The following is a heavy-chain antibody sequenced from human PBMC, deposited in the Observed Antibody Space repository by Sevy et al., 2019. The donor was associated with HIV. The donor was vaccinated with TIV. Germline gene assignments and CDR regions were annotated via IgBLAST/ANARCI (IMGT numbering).Heavy chain of an antibody. V-gene: IGHV3-74*01. CDR1: GFSFSRFW. D-gene: IGHD5-12*01. Sequence: GGSLRLSCAASGFSFSRFWMHWVRQAPGKGLVWVSRINSDETSTSYADSVKGRFTISRDYARHTLFLQMNSLTVEDTAVYYCARRDGYTRRAFDMWGQGTMVTVSS. J-gene: IGHJ3*02. CDR2: INSDETST. CDR3: ARRDGYTRRAFDM.